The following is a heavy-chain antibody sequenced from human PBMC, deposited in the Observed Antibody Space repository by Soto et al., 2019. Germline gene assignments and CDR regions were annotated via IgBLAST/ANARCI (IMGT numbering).Heavy chain of an antibody. Sequence: QVQLRESGPGLVKPSETLSLTCTVSGGSISSYYWSWIRQPPGKGLEWIGYIYYSGSTNYNPSLKSRVTISVDTSKNQFSLKLSSVTAADTAVYYCARRGGDGSSGAFDIWGQGTMVTVSS. D-gene: IGHD6-6*01. CDR3: ARRGGDGSSGAFDI. CDR1: GGSISSYY. J-gene: IGHJ3*02. CDR2: IYYSGST. V-gene: IGHV4-59*08.